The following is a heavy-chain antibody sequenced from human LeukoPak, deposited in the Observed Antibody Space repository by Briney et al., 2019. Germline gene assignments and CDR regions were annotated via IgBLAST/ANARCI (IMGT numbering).Heavy chain of an antibody. Sequence: ASVKVSCKASGYTFTNYPINWVRQAPGQGLEWMGWINPNTANPTYAQDFTGRFVFSLDTSVNTAYLQISSLKAEDTAVYYCARGAKDSSGYSPTHAFDIWGQGTMVTVSS. CDR3: ARGAKDSSGYSPTHAFDI. D-gene: IGHD3-22*01. CDR2: INPNTANP. V-gene: IGHV7-4-1*02. CDR1: GYTFTNYP. J-gene: IGHJ3*02.